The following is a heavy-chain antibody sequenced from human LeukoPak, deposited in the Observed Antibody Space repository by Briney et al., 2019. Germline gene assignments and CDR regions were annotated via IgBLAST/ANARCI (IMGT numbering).Heavy chain of an antibody. CDR1: GFTFSTYW. Sequence: LTGGSLRLSCAASGFTFSTYWMHWVRHAPGTGLVWVSRINSDGSSTTYADSVKGRFTISRDNAKNTLSLQMNSLRAEDTAVYYCANPPPFYGSGRFDYWGQGTLVTVSS. V-gene: IGHV3-74*01. CDR2: INSDGSST. D-gene: IGHD3-10*01. J-gene: IGHJ4*02. CDR3: ANPPPFYGSGRFDY.